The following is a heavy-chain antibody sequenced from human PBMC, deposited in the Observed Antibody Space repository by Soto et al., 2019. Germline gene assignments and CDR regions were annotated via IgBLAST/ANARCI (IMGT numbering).Heavy chain of an antibody. CDR1: GYTFTSYY. V-gene: IGHV1-46*03. CDR3: ARAPKPGHFDWLLIDY. D-gene: IGHD3-9*01. J-gene: IGHJ4*02. CDR2: INPSGGST. Sequence: QVQLVQSGAEVKKPGASVKVSCKASGYTFTSYYMYWVRQAPGQGLEWMGIINPSGGSTSYAQKFQGRVTMTRDTSTSTVYMELSSLRSEDTAVYYCARAPKPGHFDWLLIDYWGQGTLVTVSS.